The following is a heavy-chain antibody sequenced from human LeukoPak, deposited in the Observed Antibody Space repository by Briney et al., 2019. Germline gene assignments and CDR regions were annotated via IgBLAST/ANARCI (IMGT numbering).Heavy chain of an antibody. CDR2: ISSSSSTI. D-gene: IGHD3-10*01. CDR3: ERVSWYGSGSSSDY. CDR1: EFTFSCYS. V-gene: IGHV3-48*04. Sequence: GGSLISSCAASEFTFSCYSRTWGRQAPGKVLEWVSYISSSSSTIYYADSVQGRFTISRDNAKNSLYLHMNSLRAEAKAVYSCERVSWYGSGSSSDYWGQGTLVTVSS. J-gene: IGHJ4*02.